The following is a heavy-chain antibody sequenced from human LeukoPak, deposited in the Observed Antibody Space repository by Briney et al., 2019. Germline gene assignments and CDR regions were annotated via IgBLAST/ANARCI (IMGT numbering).Heavy chain of an antibody. CDR1: GFTFSSYG. D-gene: IGHD3-22*01. CDR2: IWYDGSNK. Sequence: PGGSLRLSCAASGFTFSSYGMHWVRQAPGKGLERVAVIWYDGSNKYYADSVKGRFTISRDNSKNTLYLQMNSLRAEDTAVYYCARVGYYYDSSGYFDYWGQGTLVTVSS. J-gene: IGHJ4*02. V-gene: IGHV3-33*08. CDR3: ARVGYYYDSSGYFDY.